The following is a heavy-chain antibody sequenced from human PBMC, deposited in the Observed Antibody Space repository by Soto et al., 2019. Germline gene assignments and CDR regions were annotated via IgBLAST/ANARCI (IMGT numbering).Heavy chain of an antibody. D-gene: IGHD5-18*01. V-gene: IGHV1-69*13. CDR1: GGTFSSYA. J-gene: IGHJ6*02. Sequence: SVKVSCKASGGTFSSYAISWVRQAPGQGLEWMGGIIPIFGTANYAQKFQGRVTITADESTSTAYMELSSLRSEDTAVYYCARTWIQLITTRNYYYYYGMDVWGQGTTVTVSS. CDR2: IIPIFGTA. CDR3: ARTWIQLITTRNYYYYYGMDV.